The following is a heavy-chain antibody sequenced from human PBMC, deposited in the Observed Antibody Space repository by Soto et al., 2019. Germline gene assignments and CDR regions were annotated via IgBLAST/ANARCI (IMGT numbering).Heavy chain of an antibody. Sequence: GGSLRLSCAASGFTLSTYGMHWVRQAPGKGLEWVGVISYDGSDKYYAHSVEGRFTISRDNSENTFYLQMNSLTPEDTAVYYCARGPYYGSGTCDYWGQGTLVTVSS. CDR3: ARGPYYGSGTCDY. D-gene: IGHD3-10*01. CDR2: ISYDGSDK. CDR1: GFTLSTYG. J-gene: IGHJ4*02. V-gene: IGHV3-30*03.